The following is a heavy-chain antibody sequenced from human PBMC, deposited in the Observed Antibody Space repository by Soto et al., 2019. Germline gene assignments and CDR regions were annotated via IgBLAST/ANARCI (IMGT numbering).Heavy chain of an antibody. Sequence: SDTLSLTYSVSGAALNIGNYYWSWIRQVPGKGLEWIGHIYVTGAVDYNPSLRDRITISQDTSERQFSLNLRLVTAADTAVYYCARLRIATNNYKWFDPWGQGTLVTVSS. V-gene: IGHV4-31*03. CDR2: IYVTGAV. CDR3: ARLRIATNNYKWFDP. J-gene: IGHJ5*02. CDR1: GAALNIGNYY. D-gene: IGHD2-21*01.